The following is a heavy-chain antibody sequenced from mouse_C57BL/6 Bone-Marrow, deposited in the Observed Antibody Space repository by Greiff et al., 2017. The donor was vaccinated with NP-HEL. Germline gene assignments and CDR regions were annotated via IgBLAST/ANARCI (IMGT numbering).Heavy chain of an antibody. J-gene: IGHJ4*01. CDR1: GYTFTDHT. D-gene: IGHD4-1*01. V-gene: IGHV1-78*01. CDR3: AINWVYYAMDY. CDR2: IYPSDVST. Sequence: QVQLQQSDAELVKPGASVKISCKVSGYTFTDHTIHWMKQRPAQGLEWIGYIYPSDVSTKYNEQFKGQATLTADTSSSTAYMQLNSLTSEDSAVYFCAINWVYYAMDYWGQGTSVTVSS.